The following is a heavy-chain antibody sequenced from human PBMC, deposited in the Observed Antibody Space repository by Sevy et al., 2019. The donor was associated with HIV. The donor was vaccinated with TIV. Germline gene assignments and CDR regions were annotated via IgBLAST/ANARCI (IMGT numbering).Heavy chain of an antibody. J-gene: IGHJ4*02. V-gene: IGHV3-7*01. CDR3: ARDVDC. Sequence: GGSLRLSCAASGFTFRNHWMAWVRQAPGKGLEWVASIKPDGSQKYYVDSVKGRFTISRDNAGNSLYPQMNSLRAEDTAVYYCARDVDCWGQGTLVTVSS. CDR2: IKPDGSQK. CDR1: GFTFRNHW.